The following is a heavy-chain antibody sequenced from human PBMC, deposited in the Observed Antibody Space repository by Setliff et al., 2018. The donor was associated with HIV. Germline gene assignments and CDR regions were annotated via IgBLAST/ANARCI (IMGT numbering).Heavy chain of an antibody. CDR3: ARDWRAYGVLGS. Sequence: PSETLSLTCAVSGYSISIGYYWWSWVRQPPGKGLEWIGEIYHNGNTNYSPSLKNRVTMSVDNSKNQFSLMVRSVTAADTAVYYCARDWRAYGVLGSWGQGMLVTVSS. J-gene: IGHJ4*02. CDR1: GYSISIGYYW. D-gene: IGHD4-17*01. V-gene: IGHV4-4*02. CDR2: IYHNGNT.